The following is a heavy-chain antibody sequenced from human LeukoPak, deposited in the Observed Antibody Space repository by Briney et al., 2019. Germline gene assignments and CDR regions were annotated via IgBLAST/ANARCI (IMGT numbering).Heavy chain of an antibody. D-gene: IGHD4-17*01. CDR2: ISSSSSYI. J-gene: IGHJ6*02. Sequence: GGSLRLSCGACGFTFGSTSMNWVRQAPGKGLEWVSSISSSSSYIYYADSVKGRFTISRDNAKNSLYLQMNSLRAEDTAVYYCARDTVTRGYYYYYGMDVWGQGTTVTVSS. V-gene: IGHV3-21*01. CDR3: ARDTVTRGYYYYYGMDV. CDR1: GFTFGSTS.